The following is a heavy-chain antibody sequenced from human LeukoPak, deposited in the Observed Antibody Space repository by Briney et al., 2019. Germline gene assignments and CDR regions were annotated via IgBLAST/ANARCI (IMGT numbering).Heavy chain of an antibody. CDR1: GGSFSGYY. V-gene: IGHV4-34*01. D-gene: IGHD2/OR15-2a*01. CDR2: INHSGST. CDR3: ARGTTFYYYGMDV. J-gene: IGHJ6*02. Sequence: SETLSLTCAVYGGSFSGYYWSWIRQPPGKGLEWIGEINHSGSTNYNPSLKSRVTITVDTSKNQFSLKLSSVTAADTAVYYCARGTTFYYYGMDVWGQGTTVTVSS.